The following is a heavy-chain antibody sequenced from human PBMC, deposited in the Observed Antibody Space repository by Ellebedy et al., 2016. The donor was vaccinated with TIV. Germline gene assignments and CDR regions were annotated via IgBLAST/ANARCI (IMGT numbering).Heavy chain of an antibody. CDR1: GLTFSRHW. Sequence: GESLKISCAASGLTFSRHWMKWVRQAPGQGLEWVANMNGDGNERYYVDSVEGRFTISRDNTRNSLYLQMNSLRADDTAVYYCTKDGSGTMNFWGQGTLVTVSS. D-gene: IGHD1-1*01. V-gene: IGHV3-7*01. CDR3: TKDGSGTMNF. CDR2: MNGDGNER. J-gene: IGHJ4*02.